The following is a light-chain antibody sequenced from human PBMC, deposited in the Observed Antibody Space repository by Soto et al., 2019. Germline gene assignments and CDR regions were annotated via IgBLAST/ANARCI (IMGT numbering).Light chain of an antibody. V-gene: IGLV2-14*03. CDR3: SSYTRTSTLVV. Sequence: QSALTQPASVSGSPGQSITISCTGTSIDVGSYNFVSWYQHHPGKAPKLMIYDVTNRPSGVSNRFSGSKSGNTASLTISGLQAEDEADYYCSSYTRTSTLVVFGGGTKVTVL. J-gene: IGLJ2*01. CDR2: DVT. CDR1: SIDVGSYNF.